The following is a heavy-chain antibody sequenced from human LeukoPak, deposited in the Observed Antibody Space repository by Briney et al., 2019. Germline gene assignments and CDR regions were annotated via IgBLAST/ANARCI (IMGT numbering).Heavy chain of an antibody. CDR2: IYYSGST. V-gene: IGHV4-61*01. CDR3: ARDLRVYGGAFDT. D-gene: IGHD4-23*01. Sequence: SETLSLTCTVSGGSVSSGSYYWSWIRQPPGKGLEWIGYIYYSGSTNYNPSLESRVTISVDTSKNQFSLKLNSVTAADTAVYYCARDLRVYGGAFDTWGQGTMVTVSS. J-gene: IGHJ3*02. CDR1: GGSVSSGSYY.